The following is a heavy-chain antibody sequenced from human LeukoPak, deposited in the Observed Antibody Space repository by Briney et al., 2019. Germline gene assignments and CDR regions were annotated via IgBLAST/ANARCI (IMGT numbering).Heavy chain of an antibody. CDR3: ARVGIAAAGIDY. Sequence: ASVKVSRKASGYTFTSYDINWVRQATGQGLEWMGWMNPNSGNTGYAQKFQGRVTITRNTSISAAYMELSSLRSEDTAVYYCARVGIAAAGIDYWGQGTLVTVSS. V-gene: IGHV1-8*03. CDR2: MNPNSGNT. D-gene: IGHD6-13*01. J-gene: IGHJ4*02. CDR1: GYTFTSYD.